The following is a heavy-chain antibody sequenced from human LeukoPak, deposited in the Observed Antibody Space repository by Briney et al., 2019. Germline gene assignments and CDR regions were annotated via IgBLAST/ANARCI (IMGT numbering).Heavy chain of an antibody. J-gene: IGHJ4*02. CDR1: GGSISSGDYY. Sequence: SETLSLTCTVSGGSISSGDYYWSWIRQPPGKGLEWMGYIYYSGSTYYNPSLKSRVTISVDTSKNQFSLKLSSVTAADTAVYYCARVTTVMLFDYWGQGTLVTVSS. CDR3: ARVTTVMLFDY. CDR2: IYYSGST. V-gene: IGHV4-30-4*01. D-gene: IGHD4-17*01.